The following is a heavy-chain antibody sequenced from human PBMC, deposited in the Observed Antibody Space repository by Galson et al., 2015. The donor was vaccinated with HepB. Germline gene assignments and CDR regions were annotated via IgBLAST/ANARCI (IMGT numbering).Heavy chain of an antibody. D-gene: IGHD5-12*01. CDR2: ISYDGSNK. J-gene: IGHJ5*02. V-gene: IGHV3-30*04. Sequence: SLRLSCAASGFTFSSYAMHWVRQAPGKGLEWVAVISYDGSNKYYADSVKGRFTISRDNSKNTVYLQMNSLRGEDTAVYYCARGGVDIVATVDNWFDPWGQGTLVTVSS. CDR3: ARGGVDIVATVDNWFDP. CDR1: GFTFSSYA.